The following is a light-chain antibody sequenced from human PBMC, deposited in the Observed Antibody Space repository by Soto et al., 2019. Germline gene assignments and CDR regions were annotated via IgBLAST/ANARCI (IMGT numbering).Light chain of an antibody. V-gene: IGLV3-1*01. Sequence: SYELTQPPSVSVSPGQTASITCSGDKLGDKYACWYQQKPGQSPVLVIYQDSKRPSGIPERFSGSNSGNTATLTISKTQTMDEADYYCQAWDSSTGHVFGTGTKVTVL. CDR2: QDS. J-gene: IGLJ1*01. CDR1: KLGDKY. CDR3: QAWDSSTGHV.